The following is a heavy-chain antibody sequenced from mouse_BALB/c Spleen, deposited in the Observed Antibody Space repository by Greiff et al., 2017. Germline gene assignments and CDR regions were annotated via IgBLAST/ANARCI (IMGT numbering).Heavy chain of an antibody. CDR1: GYTFSSYW. D-gene: IGHD2-12*01. J-gene: IGHJ2*01. Sequence: VQLQQSGAELMKPGASVKISCKATGYTFSSYWIEWVKQRPGHGLEWIGEILPGSGSTNYNEKFKGKATFTADTSSNTAYMQLSSLTSEDSAVYYCARGNYSYDERVVRYYFDYGGQGTTLTVSS. CDR3: ARGNYSYDERVVRYYFDY. CDR2: ILPGSGST. V-gene: IGHV1-9*01.